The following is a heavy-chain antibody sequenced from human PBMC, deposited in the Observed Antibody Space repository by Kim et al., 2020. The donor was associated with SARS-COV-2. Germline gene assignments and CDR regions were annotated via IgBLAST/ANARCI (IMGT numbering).Heavy chain of an antibody. CDR3: SSGYGEYYFDY. CDR2: IYSGGST. J-gene: IGHJ4*02. CDR1: GFTVSSNY. V-gene: IGHV3-53*01. D-gene: IGHD1-1*01. Sequence: GGSLRLSCAASGFTVSSNYINWVRQAPGKGLEWVSVIYSGGSTYYADSVKGRFTISRDNSKNTLYLQMNSMRAEDTAVYFCSSGYGEYYFDYWGQGTMVTVSS.